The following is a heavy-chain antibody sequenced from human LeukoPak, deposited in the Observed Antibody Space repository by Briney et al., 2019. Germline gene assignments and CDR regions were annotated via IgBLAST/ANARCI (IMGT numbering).Heavy chain of an antibody. D-gene: IGHD6-13*01. CDR3: ATDSRYSSSWYTSFN. CDR1: GYTFTSYG. V-gene: IGHV1-18*01. J-gene: IGHJ4*02. CDR2: ISAYNGNT. Sequence: GASVKVSCKASGYTFTSYGISWVRQAPGQGLEWMGWISAYNGNTNYAQKFQGRVTMTEDTSTDTAYTELSSLRSEDTAVYYCATDSRYSSSWYTSFNWGQGTLVTVSS.